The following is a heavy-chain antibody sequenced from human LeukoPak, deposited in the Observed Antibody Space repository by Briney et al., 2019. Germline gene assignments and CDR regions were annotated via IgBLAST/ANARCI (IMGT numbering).Heavy chain of an antibody. D-gene: IGHD2-21*02. Sequence: SVKVSCKASGGTFSSYAISWVRQAPGQGLEWMGGIIPIFGTANYAQKFQARVTITTDESTSTAYMELSSLRSEDTAVYYCASGTGAYCGGDCYSCDYWGQGTLVTVSS. J-gene: IGHJ4*02. V-gene: IGHV1-69*05. CDR1: GGTFSSYA. CDR2: IIPIFGTA. CDR3: ASGTGAYCGGDCYSCDY.